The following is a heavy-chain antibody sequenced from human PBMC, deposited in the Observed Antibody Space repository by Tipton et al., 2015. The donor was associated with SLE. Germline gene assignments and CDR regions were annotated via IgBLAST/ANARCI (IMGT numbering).Heavy chain of an antibody. J-gene: IGHJ5*02. CDR1: GGSINNTSSY. CDR3: ARGRLVVPASRGGWSAP. Sequence: LRLSCTVSGGSINNTSSYWGFIRLPPGKGLECIGSIYYSGITQYNPSLKSRVTISVDTSKNQFSLRLNSVSAADTAVYYCARGRLVVPASRGGWSAPWGQGTPVTVSS. CDR2: IYYSGIT. V-gene: IGHV4-39*07. D-gene: IGHD2-2*01.